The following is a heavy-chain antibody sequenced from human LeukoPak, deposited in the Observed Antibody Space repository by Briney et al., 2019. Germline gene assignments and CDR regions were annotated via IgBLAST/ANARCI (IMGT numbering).Heavy chain of an antibody. CDR1: GFAFSSYA. CDR2: ISGSGGST. CDR3: AKGLNYESSAAFDY. J-gene: IGHJ4*02. V-gene: IGHV3-23*01. D-gene: IGHD3-22*01. Sequence: GGSLRLSCTASGFAFSSYAMTWVRQAPGKWLEWVSGISGSGGSTYYADSVKGRFTISRDNSRNTLYLQMNSLRAADTAVYYCAKGLNYESSAAFDYWGQGTLVTVSS.